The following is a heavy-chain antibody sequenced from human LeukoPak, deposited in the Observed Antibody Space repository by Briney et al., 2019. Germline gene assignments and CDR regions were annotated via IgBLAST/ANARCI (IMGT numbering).Heavy chain of an antibody. Sequence: GGSLRLSCAASGFTFSSYAMSWDRQAPGKGLEWVSAISCSGGSTYYADSVKGRFTISRDNSKNTLYLQMNSLRAEDTAVYYCAKDPGRYCSGGSCGYNWFDPWGQGTLVTVSS. J-gene: IGHJ5*02. V-gene: IGHV3-23*01. CDR1: GFTFSSYA. CDR2: ISCSGGST. D-gene: IGHD2-15*01. CDR3: AKDPGRYCSGGSCGYNWFDP.